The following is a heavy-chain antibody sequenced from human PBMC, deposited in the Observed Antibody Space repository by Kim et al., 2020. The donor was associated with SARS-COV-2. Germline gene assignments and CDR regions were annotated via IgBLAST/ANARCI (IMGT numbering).Heavy chain of an antibody. J-gene: IGHJ4*03. Sequence: GGSLRLSCVGSGYTFCGYSMTWVRQAPGKGLEWVAGITNTGYTKYYAYVEKGRIIITNATNKKKQLLQMNMITADAAATYYWASIDNDYRGYWGHGTMVT. V-gene: IGHV3-11*01. CDR3: ASIDNDYRGY. CDR2: ITNTGYTK. D-gene: IGHD3-10*01. CDR1: GYTFCGYS.